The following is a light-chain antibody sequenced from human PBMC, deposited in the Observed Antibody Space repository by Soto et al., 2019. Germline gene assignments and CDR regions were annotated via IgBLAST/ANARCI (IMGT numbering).Light chain of an antibody. Sequence: EMVVTQSPDTLSLSPGERVTLFCRASQSVSDNYLAWYQQKPGQAPRLLIYGASNRATGIPDRFTGAGSGTDFTLTISRLEPEDFAVYYCQQYDRSPWAFGQGTKWIS. CDR2: GAS. CDR1: QSVSDNY. CDR3: QQYDRSPWA. V-gene: IGKV3-20*01. J-gene: IGKJ1*01.